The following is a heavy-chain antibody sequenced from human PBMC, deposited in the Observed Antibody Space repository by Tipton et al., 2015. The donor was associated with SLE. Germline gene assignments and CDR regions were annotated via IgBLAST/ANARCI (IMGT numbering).Heavy chain of an antibody. CDR3: ARDSSSWSFYGMDV. Sequence: TLSLTCTVSGGSISSGGYYWSWVCQHPGKGLEWIGYIYYSGSTYYNPSLKSRVTISVDTSKNQFSLKLSSVTAADTAVYYCARDSSSWSFYGMDVWGQGTTVTVSS. V-gene: IGHV4-31*03. J-gene: IGHJ6*02. CDR1: GGSISSGGYY. D-gene: IGHD6-13*01. CDR2: IYYSGST.